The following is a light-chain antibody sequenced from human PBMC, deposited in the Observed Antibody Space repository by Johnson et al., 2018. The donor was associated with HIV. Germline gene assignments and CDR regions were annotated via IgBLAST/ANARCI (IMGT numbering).Light chain of an antibody. V-gene: IGLV1-51*01. CDR3: GTWDNSLIARYV. CDR2: DNS. J-gene: IGLJ1*01. CDR1: SSNIGSNY. Sequence: QSALTQPPSVSAAPGQRVTISCSGSSSNIGSNYVSWYQQLPGTAPKLLIYDNSKRPSKIPDRFSGSKSDTSATLGITGLQTGDEADYYCGTWDNSLIARYVFGTGTKVTVL.